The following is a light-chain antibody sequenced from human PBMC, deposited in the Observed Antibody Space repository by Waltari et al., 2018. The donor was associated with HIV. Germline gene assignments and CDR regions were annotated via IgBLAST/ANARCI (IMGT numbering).Light chain of an antibody. CDR1: SGDIGSFNY. CDR2: EVS. V-gene: IGLV2-14*01. Sequence: QSALTQPASVSGSPGQSITISCTGSSGDIGSFNYVSWYQQHPGKVPKLMIYEVSNRPSGISNRFSGSKSGTSASLAITGLQPEDEGDYYCQSYDSRLSGSVFGGGTKLTVL. CDR3: QSYDSRLSGSV. J-gene: IGLJ2*01.